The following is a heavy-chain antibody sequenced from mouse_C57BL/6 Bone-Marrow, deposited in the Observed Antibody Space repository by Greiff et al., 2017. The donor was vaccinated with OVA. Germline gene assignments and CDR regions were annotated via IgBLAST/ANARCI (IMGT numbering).Heavy chain of an antibody. CDR1: GFNIKDDY. CDR2: VDPENGDT. D-gene: IGHD1-1*01. J-gene: IGHJ4*01. CDR3: TTVTTVPYYAMDY. Sequence: VQLQQSGAELVRPGASVKLSCTASGFNIKDDYMHWVKQRPEQGLEWIGWVDPENGDTEYASKFQGKATITADTSSNTACLQLSSLTSEDTAVYYCTTVTTVPYYAMDYWGQGTSVTVSS. V-gene: IGHV14-4*01.